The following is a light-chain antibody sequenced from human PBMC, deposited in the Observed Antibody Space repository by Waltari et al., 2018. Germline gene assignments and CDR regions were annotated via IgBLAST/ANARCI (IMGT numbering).Light chain of an antibody. CDR2: RDS. CDR1: ALGKQF. V-gene: IGLV3-27*01. J-gene: IGLJ2*01. Sequence: SYELTQPSSLSVSPGQTARITCSGDALGKQFIRWFQQKPGQAPVLLMFRDSERPSGIPERFSGSSSGTTVTLTISGAQVEDEADYYCFTVDDNSLRLFGGGTKLTVL. CDR3: FTVDDNSLRL.